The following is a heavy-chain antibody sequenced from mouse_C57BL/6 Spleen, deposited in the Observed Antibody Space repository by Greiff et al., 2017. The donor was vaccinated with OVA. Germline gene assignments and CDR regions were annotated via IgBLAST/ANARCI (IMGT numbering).Heavy chain of an antibody. CDR1: GYSITSGYY. CDR2: ISYDGSN. V-gene: IGHV3-6*01. D-gene: IGHD1-1*01. J-gene: IGHJ2*01. CDR3: ARGVYYYGSLDY. Sequence: EVKLQESGPGLVKPSQSLSLTCSVTGYSITSGYYWNWIRQFPGNKLEWMGYISYDGSNNYNPSLKNRISITRDTSKNQFFLKLNSVTTEDTATYYCARGVYYYGSLDYWGQGTTLTVSS.